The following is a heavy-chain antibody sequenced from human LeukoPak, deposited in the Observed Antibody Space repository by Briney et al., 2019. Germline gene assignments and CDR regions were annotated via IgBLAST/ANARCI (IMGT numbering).Heavy chain of an antibody. CDR1: GGTFSSYA. CDR2: IIPIFGIT. V-gene: IGHV1-69*01. D-gene: IGHD3-10*01. J-gene: IGHJ1*01. Sequence: GSSVKVSCKASGGTFSSYAISWVRQAPGQGLEWMGGIIPIFGITNYAQKFQGRVTISADESTSTACMELSSLRSEDTAVYYCASVWFGPTIHGYFQHWGQGTLVTVSS. CDR3: ASVWFGPTIHGYFQH.